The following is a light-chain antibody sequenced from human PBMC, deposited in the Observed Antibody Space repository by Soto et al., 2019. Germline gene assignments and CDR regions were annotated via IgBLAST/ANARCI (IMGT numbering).Light chain of an antibody. J-gene: IGKJ1*01. CDR3: QQYNTYGT. Sequence: DIQMTQSPSTLSASVGDRVTITCRASQSISNWLAWYQQKPGKAPKVLIYDASSLESGVPSRFSGSGSGTEFTLTISSLQPDDFATYYCQQYNTYGTFGQGTKVEIK. CDR2: DAS. CDR1: QSISNW. V-gene: IGKV1-5*01.